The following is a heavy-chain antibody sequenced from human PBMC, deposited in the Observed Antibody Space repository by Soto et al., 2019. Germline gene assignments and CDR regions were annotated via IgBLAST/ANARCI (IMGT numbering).Heavy chain of an antibody. CDR3: AMSNSNDLYYHFES. J-gene: IGHJ4*02. Sequence: EVQLVESGGGSVQPGGCLRLSCVASGFRFDDYAMHWVRQRPGKGLEWVSGINWNSDTIGYDDSVKGRFIVSRDNAEGSLLLQMSSLRAEDTAIYFCAMSNSNDLYYHFESWGQGTPVTVSS. CDR1: GFRFDDYA. V-gene: IGHV3-9*01. D-gene: IGHD3-10*01. CDR2: INWNSDTI.